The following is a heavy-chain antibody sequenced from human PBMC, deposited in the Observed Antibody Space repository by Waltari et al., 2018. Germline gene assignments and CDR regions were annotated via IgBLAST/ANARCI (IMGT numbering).Heavy chain of an antibody. Sequence: QVQLVQSGAEVKKPGASVTVSCRASGYSFTSYDITWVRLAPGQGLEWMGWMNPVRGNTGYARKFQGRVSMTGDPSINTAYMELSSLTFDDTAVYYCARAVRNQLLSEYWGQGTLVAVSS. D-gene: IGHD2-2*01. V-gene: IGHV1-8*01. CDR3: ARAVRNQLLSEY. J-gene: IGHJ4*02. CDR2: MNPVRGNT. CDR1: GYSFTSYD.